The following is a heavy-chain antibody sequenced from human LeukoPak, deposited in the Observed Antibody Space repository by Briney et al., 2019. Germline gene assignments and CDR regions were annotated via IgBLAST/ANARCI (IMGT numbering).Heavy chain of an antibody. CDR1: GHTFTSYY. CDR2: SSPSGGST. J-gene: IGHJ4*02. D-gene: IGHD5-12*01. CDR3: ARDGVATNGVGFDY. Sequence: ASVKVSCKAFGHTFTSYYLHWVRQAPGQGLEWMGISSPSGGSTTYAQNFQGRVTMTRDTSTSTVHMELSSLRSEDTAVYYCARDGVATNGVGFDYWGQGTLVTVSS. V-gene: IGHV1-46*01.